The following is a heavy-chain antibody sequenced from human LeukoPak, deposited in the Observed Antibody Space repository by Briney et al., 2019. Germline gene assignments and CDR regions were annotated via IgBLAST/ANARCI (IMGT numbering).Heavy chain of an antibody. CDR2: IYSGGYT. V-gene: IGHV3-53*01. CDR1: GFTVSSNY. D-gene: IGHD3-3*01. J-gene: IGHJ3*02. Sequence: GGSLRLSCAASGFTVSSNYMSWVRQAPGKGLEWVSVIYSGGYTYYADSVKGRFTISRDNSKNTLYLQMNSLRAEDTAVYYCARVNFGILGAFDIWGQGTMVTVSS. CDR3: ARVNFGILGAFDI.